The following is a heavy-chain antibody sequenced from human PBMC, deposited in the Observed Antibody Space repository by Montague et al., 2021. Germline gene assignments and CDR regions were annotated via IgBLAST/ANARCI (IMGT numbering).Heavy chain of an antibody. CDR1: GFTFSSYW. Sequence: SLRLSCAASGFTFSSYWMHWVRQAPGKGLVWVSRISTDGSSTTYADSVKGRFTTSRDKAKNMLCLQMNSLRAEDTAVYYCTFYKFRETPRGFDYWGQGTLVTVSA. J-gene: IGHJ4*02. CDR3: TFYKFRETPRGFDY. CDR2: ISTDGSST. D-gene: IGHD3-10*01. V-gene: IGHV3-74*01.